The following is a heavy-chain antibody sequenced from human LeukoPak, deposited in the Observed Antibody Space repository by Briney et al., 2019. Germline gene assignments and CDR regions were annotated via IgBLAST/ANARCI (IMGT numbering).Heavy chain of an antibody. D-gene: IGHD4-11*01. CDR2: ISSDGRNE. CDR1: RFTFSSYA. J-gene: IGHJ4*02. V-gene: IGHV3-30*04. Sequence: GGSLRLSCVASRFTFSSYAIHWVRQAPGKGLEWVTVISSDGRNEYYADSVKGRFTISRDNSKNTLYLQMNSLRAADTAVYYCARGGSNWYFDYWGQGTLVTVSS. CDR3: ARGGSNWYFDY.